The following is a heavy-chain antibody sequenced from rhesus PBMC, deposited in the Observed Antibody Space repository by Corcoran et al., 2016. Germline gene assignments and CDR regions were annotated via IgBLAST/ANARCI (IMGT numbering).Heavy chain of an antibody. CDR1: GGSFSSYW. J-gene: IGHJ4*01. D-gene: IGHD3-28*01. CDR2: INGNSGST. Sequence: QVQLQESGPGLVKPSETLSLTCAVSGGSFSSYWWSWIRQPPGKGLEWIGEINGNSGSTNYNPSLKSRVTISTDTSKNQFSLKLSSVTAADTAVYYCARVVILQYYFDYWGQGVLVTVSS. CDR3: ARVVILQYYFDY. V-gene: IGHV4-80*01.